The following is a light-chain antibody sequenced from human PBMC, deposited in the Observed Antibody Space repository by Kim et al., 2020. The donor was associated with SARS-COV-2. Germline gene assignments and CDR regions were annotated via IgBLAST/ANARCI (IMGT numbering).Light chain of an antibody. Sequence: KTLPIPCTGSRGSVASNLVEWYRKRPSRAPTTVIYEDIQRPSGVPDRVYGSIDGSSNSASLTISELKTEDKADYIIQSYDSNTHWVFGGGTKLT. CDR1: RGSVASNL. J-gene: IGLJ3*02. CDR2: EDI. CDR3: QSYDSNTHWV. V-gene: IGLV6-57*02.